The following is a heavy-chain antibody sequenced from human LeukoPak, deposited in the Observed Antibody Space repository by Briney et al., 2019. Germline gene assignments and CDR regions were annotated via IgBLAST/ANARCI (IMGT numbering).Heavy chain of an antibody. D-gene: IGHD3-10*01. CDR1: GFTFSSYW. V-gene: IGHV3-48*04. CDR3: ARGTLVRGVQGAYFDF. J-gene: IGHJ4*02. CDR2: MSSSGSTI. Sequence: SGGSLRLSCVASGFTFSSYWMNWVRQAPGKGLEWASYMSSSGSTIYYADSVKGRFTISRDNAKKSLYLQMNSLRAEDTAFYYCARGTLVRGVQGAYFDFWGQGTLVTVSS.